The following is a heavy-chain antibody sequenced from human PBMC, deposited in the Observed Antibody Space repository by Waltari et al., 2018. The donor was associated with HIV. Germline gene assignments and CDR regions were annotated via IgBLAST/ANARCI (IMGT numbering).Heavy chain of an antibody. CDR2: IDPLTGAA. D-gene: IGHD2-15*01. CDR3: ARGEDVTLISLPPGYRLDF. CDR1: AYNFTDYY. V-gene: IGHV1-2*06. Sequence: QAHLVQSGPEVRRPGASVTVSCKGSAYNFTDYYLHWARQTPAQGPEWLGRIDPLTGAALYAPAFRGRVPMPRFTSLTTAYLDLTSLKSDDTAVYFCARGEDVTLISLPPGYRLDFWGQGTLVTVSS. J-gene: IGHJ4*02.